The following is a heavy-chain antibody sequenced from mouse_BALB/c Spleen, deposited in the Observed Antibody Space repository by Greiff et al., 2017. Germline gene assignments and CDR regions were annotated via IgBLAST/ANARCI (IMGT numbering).Heavy chain of an antibody. CDR3: ARGNYRSYAMDY. J-gene: IGHJ4*01. V-gene: IGHV3-6*02. Sequence: EVQLVESGPGLVKPSQSLSLTCSVTGYSITSGYYWNWIRQFPGNKLEWMGYISYDGSNNYNPSLKNRISITRDTSKNQFFLKLNSVTTEDTATYYCARGNYRSYAMDYWGQGTSVTVSS. CDR1: GYSITSGYY. D-gene: IGHD2-14*01. CDR2: ISYDGSN.